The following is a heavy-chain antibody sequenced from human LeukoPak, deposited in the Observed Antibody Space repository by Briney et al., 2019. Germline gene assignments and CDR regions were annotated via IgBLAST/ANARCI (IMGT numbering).Heavy chain of an antibody. V-gene: IGHV4-4*09. D-gene: IGHD5-24*01. J-gene: IGHJ2*01. Sequence: TSETLSLTCTVSGDSISSNYWAWIRRPPGQGLEYIRCIFPSGTTNYNPSLKSRVSISVDTSKSQFSLKLTSVTAADTAVYYCARGRRDGYNFYWYFDLWGRGTLVTVSS. CDR1: GDSISSNY. CDR3: ARGRRDGYNFYWYFDL. CDR2: IFPSGTT.